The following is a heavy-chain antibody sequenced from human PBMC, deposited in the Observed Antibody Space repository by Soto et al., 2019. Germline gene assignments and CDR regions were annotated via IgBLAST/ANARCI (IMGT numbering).Heavy chain of an antibody. Sequence: PLGSRRLSCAASGFTFSSYHMHRVRQTTGKGLEWVSALGAYGKTYYLDSVKGRFTISRENAKNSLYLQMNSLRGGDTAVYFCAMRFWSGTKGAEIRSECWGVGSLFTVSS. D-gene: IGHD3-3*01. CDR2: LGAYGKT. J-gene: IGHJ4*02. V-gene: IGHV3-13*01. CDR3: AMRFWSGTKGAEIRSEC. CDR1: GFTFSSYH.